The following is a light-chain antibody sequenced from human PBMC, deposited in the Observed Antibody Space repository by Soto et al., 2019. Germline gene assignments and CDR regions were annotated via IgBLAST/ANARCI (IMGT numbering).Light chain of an antibody. J-gene: IGKJ2*01. Sequence: DIQMTKSPSSLSASVQDRVTITCRASQRVSHYLNWYQQKPGTAPMLLIYAASSLQSGVPSRFRGSGAGTDFSLTISGLLPEDFATYYGQQSYSAPRTFGQGTKLGI. CDR2: AAS. CDR3: QQSYSAPRT. CDR1: QRVSHY. V-gene: IGKV1-39*01.